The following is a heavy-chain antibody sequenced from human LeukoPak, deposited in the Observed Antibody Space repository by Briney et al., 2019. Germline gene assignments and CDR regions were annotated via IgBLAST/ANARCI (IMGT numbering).Heavy chain of an antibody. D-gene: IGHD3-3*01. CDR3: ARDSYYDFWSGYYTAFSYDY. J-gene: IGHJ4*02. CDR1: GFTFSNYG. V-gene: IGHV3-30*02. CDR2: IRYDGSNK. Sequence: GGSLRLSCAASGFTFSNYGMHWVRQAPGQGLEWVAFIRYDGSNKYYADSVKGRFTISRDNSKNTVYLQMSSLRPEDTAVYYCARDSYYDFWSGYYTAFSYDYWGQGTLVTVSS.